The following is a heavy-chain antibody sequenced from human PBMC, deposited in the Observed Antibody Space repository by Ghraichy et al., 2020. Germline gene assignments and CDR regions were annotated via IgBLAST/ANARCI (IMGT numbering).Heavy chain of an antibody. J-gene: IGHJ6*02. Sequence: ASVKVSCKASGYTFTGYYMHWVRQAPGQGLEWMGWINPNSGGTNYAQKFQGWVTMTRDTSISTAYMELSRLRSDDTAVYYCARAHFVPYCSGGSCYSYYYGMDIWGQGTTVTVSS. D-gene: IGHD2-15*01. V-gene: IGHV1-2*04. CDR1: GYTFTGYY. CDR2: INPNSGGT. CDR3: ARAHFVPYCSGGSCYSYYYGMDI.